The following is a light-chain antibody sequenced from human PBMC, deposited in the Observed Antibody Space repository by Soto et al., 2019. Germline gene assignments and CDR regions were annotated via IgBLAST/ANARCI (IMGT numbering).Light chain of an antibody. CDR1: QSVRSN. J-gene: IGKJ1*01. CDR3: QQRSNWPWT. CDR2: DAS. Sequence: EIVLTQSPATLSLSPGERATLSCRASQSVRSNLAWYQQKPGQAPRLLIYDASNRATGIPGRFSGSGSGTDFTLTISNLETEDFAVYYCQQRSNWPWTFGQVAKVEIK. V-gene: IGKV3-11*01.